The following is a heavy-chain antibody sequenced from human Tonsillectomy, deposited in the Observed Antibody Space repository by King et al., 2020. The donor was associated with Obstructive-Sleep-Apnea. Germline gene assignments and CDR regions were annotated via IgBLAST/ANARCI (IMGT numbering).Heavy chain of an antibody. CDR2: ISWNSGSI. CDR1: GFTFDDYA. V-gene: IGHV3-9*01. D-gene: IGHD6-19*01. J-gene: IGHJ4*02. Sequence: VQLVESGGGLVQPGRSLRLSCVASGFTFDDYAMHWVRQAPGKGLEWVSGISWNSGSIGYVDSVKGRFTISRDNVKKSLYLQMNSLRVEDTALYYCAKDKDSSGWYADYWGQGTLVTVSS. CDR3: AKDKDSSGWYADY.